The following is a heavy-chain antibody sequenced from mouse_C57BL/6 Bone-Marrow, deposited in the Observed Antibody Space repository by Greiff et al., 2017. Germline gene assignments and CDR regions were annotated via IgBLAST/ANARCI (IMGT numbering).Heavy chain of an antibody. CDR3: ARRELGPFDY. D-gene: IGHD4-1*01. CDR1: GYTFTSYW. V-gene: IGHV1-64*01. Sequence: QVQLQQPGAELVKPGASVKMSCKASGYTFTSYWITWVKQRPGQGLEWIGMIHPNSGSTNYNEKFKSKATLTVDKSSSTAYMQLSSLTSEDSAVYYCARRELGPFDYWGQGTTLTVSS. J-gene: IGHJ2*01. CDR2: IHPNSGST.